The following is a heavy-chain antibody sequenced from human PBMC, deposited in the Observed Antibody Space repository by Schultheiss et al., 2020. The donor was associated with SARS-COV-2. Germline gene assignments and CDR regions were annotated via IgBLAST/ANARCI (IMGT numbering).Heavy chain of an antibody. CDR3: ARSPPSARYSYGLFDY. J-gene: IGHJ4*02. CDR1: GGTFSSYA. V-gene: IGHV1-69*13. CDR2: IIPIFGTA. D-gene: IGHD5-18*01. Sequence: SVKVSCKASGGTFSSYAISWVRQAPGQGLEWMGGIIPIFGTANYAQKFQGRVTITADESTSTAYMELSSLRSEDTAVYYCARSPPSARYSYGLFDYWGQGTLVTVSS.